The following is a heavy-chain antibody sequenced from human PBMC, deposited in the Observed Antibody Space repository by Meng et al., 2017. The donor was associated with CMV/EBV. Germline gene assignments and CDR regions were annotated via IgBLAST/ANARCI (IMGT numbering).Heavy chain of an antibody. CDR3: ARDRSGGYYYY. CDR1: GGSISSYY. Sequence: SETLSLTCTVSGGSISSYYWSWIRQSPGKGLEWIGYIYYSGSTNYNPSLKSRVTISVDTSKNQFSLKLSSVTAADTAVYYCARDRSGGYYYYWGQGTLVTVSS. CDR2: IYYSGST. J-gene: IGHJ4*02. V-gene: IGHV4-59*01. D-gene: IGHD3-22*01.